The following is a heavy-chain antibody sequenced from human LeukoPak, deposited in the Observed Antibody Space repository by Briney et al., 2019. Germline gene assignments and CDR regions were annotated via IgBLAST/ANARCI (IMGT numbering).Heavy chain of an antibody. V-gene: IGHV1-69*05. CDR2: IIPIFGTA. J-gene: IGHJ6*03. CDR1: GGTFSSYA. Sequence: SVKVSCKASGGTFSSYAISWVRQAPGQGLEWMGRIIPIFGTANYAQKFQGKVTITTDESTSTAYMELSSLRSEDTAVYYCASRRYYDFWSGYYPRYYYYMDVWGKGTTVTVSS. CDR3: ASRRYYDFWSGYYPRYYYYMDV. D-gene: IGHD3-3*01.